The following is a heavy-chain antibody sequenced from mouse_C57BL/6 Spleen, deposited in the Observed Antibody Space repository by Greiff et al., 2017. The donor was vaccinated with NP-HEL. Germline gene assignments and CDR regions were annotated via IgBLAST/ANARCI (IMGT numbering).Heavy chain of an antibody. J-gene: IGHJ3*01. Sequence: VQLQQSGAELVRPGASVKLSCTASGFNIKDYYMHWVKQRPEQGLEWIGRIDPEDGDTEYAQKFKGKATMTADTSYNTAYLQLSSLTSEDTAFYYCTIIYDGYRFAYGGQGPLVPVSA. D-gene: IGHD2-3*01. V-gene: IGHV14-1*01. CDR2: IDPEDGDT. CDR1: GFNIKDYY. CDR3: TIIYDGYRFAY.